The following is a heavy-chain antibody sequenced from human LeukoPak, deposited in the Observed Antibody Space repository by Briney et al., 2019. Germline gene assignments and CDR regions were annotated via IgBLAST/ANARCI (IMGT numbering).Heavy chain of an antibody. Sequence: SVKVSCKASGGTFSSYAISWVRQAPGQGLEWMGRIIPIFGTANYAQKFQGRVTITADKSTSTAYMELSSLRSEDTAVYYCARDGNAHSHYYYYMDVWGKGTTVTVS. V-gene: IGHV1-69*06. D-gene: IGHD1-1*01. CDR1: GGTFSSYA. CDR2: IIPIFGTA. J-gene: IGHJ6*03. CDR3: ARDGNAHSHYYYYMDV.